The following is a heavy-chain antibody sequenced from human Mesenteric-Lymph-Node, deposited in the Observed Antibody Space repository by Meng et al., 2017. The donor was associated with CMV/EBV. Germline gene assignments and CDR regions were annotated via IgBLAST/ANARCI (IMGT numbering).Heavy chain of an antibody. CDR1: GYSFTNYD. Sequence: ASVKVSCKASGYSFTNYDINWVRQATGQGLEWMGWMNPSSGNTGYAQKFQGRVTMTRDTSISTAYMELSSLRSEDTARYYCARGRRSFQIGSWGQGTLVTVSS. CDR3: ARGRRSFQIGS. CDR2: MNPSSGNT. D-gene: IGHD2-21*01. V-gene: IGHV1-8*01. J-gene: IGHJ4*02.